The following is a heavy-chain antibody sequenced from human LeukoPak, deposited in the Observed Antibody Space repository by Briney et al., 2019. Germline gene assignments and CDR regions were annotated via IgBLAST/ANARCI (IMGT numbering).Heavy chain of an antibody. CDR1: GFTVSSNY. CDR2: MYSDGTT. CDR3: ARAERGSSPTPYGFDI. V-gene: IGHV3-53*01. D-gene: IGHD2-21*01. J-gene: IGHJ3*02. Sequence: GGSLRLSCAASGFTVSSNYMNRVRQAPGKGLEWVSVMYSDGTTKYADSVKGRFTISRDNSKNIVDLQMNSLRAEDTAMYYCARAERGSSPTPYGFDIWGQGTMVTVSS.